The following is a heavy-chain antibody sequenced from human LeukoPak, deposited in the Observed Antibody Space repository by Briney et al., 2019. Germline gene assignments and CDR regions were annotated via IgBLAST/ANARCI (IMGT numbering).Heavy chain of an antibody. CDR3: ARVRGYYGEGVEY. D-gene: IGHD3-22*01. CDR1: GFTFSSYE. J-gene: IGHJ4*02. Sequence: PGGSLRLSCAASGFTFSSYEMNWVRQAPGKGLEWVSYISSSGSTIYYADSVKGRFTISRDNAKSSLYLQMNGLRAEDTAVYYCARVRGYYGEGVEYWGQGTLVTVSS. V-gene: IGHV3-48*03. CDR2: ISSSGSTI.